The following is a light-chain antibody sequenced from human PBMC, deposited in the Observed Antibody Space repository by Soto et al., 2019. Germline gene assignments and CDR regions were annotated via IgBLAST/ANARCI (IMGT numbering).Light chain of an antibody. Sequence: QSVLTQPASVSGSPGQSITISCTGTSGDVGRYNLVSWYQQHPGKVPKLMIYEGTKRPSGLSDRFSGSKSGNTASLTISGLQADDEADYYCCSYAGSSAFYVFATGTKLTVL. V-gene: IGLV2-23*01. CDR2: EGT. CDR1: SGDVGRYNL. CDR3: CSYAGSSAFYV. J-gene: IGLJ1*01.